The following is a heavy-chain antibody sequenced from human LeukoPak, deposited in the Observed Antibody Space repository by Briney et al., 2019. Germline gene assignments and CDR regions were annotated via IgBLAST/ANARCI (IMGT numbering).Heavy chain of an antibody. V-gene: IGHV1-18*01. CDR1: GYTFTSYG. CDR3: ARAPSGSLWFGELYAFDI. Sequence: GASVKVSCKASGYTFTSYGISWVRQAPGQGLEWMGWISAYNGNTNYAQKLQGRVTMTTDTSTSTAYMELRSLRSDDTAVYYCARAPSGSLWFGELYAFDIWGQGTMVTVSS. D-gene: IGHD3-10*01. J-gene: IGHJ3*02. CDR2: ISAYNGNT.